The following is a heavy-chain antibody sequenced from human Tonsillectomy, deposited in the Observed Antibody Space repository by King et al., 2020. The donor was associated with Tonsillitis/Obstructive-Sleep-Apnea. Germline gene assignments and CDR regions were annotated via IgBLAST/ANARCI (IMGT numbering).Heavy chain of an antibody. CDR1: GFTFGDYA. Sequence: VQLVESGGGLVQPGRSLRLSCAASGFTFGDYAMHWVRQAPGKGLEWVSGISWNGGSIGYSDSVKGRFTISRDNATKFLYLQMNSLRAEDTALYYCAKDTGRFLTPYMDVWGKGTTVTVSS. CDR3: AKDTGRFLTPYMDV. D-gene: IGHD3-3*01. V-gene: IGHV3-9*01. CDR2: ISWNGGSI. J-gene: IGHJ6*04.